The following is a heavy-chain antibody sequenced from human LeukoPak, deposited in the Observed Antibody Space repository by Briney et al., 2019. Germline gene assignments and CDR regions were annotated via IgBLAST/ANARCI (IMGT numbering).Heavy chain of an antibody. V-gene: IGHV4-39*07. CDR2: IYYSGST. CDR1: GGSISSSGYY. D-gene: IGHD5-12*01. J-gene: IGHJ4*02. Sequence: SETLSLTCTVSGGSISSSGYYWGWIRQPPGKGLEWIGSIYYSGSTYYNPSLKSRVTISVDTSKNQFSLKLSSVTAADTAVYYCARVTGYSGYENFDYWGQGTLVTVSS. CDR3: ARVTGYSGYENFDY.